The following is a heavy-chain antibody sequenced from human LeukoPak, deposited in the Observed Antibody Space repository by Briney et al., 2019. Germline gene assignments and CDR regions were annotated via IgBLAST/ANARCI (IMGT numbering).Heavy chain of an antibody. CDR1: GFIINSYA. CDR3: ARDRAEGKTWVEFDP. Sequence: GGSLRLSCAASGFIINSYAMSWVRQAPGKGLAWVSLIYSDGVTQYADSVKGRFTISRDNSKNTLYLQMNSLRDEDTAVYFCARDRAEGKTWVEFDPWGQGTLVTVSS. V-gene: IGHV3-66*02. CDR2: IYSDGVT. J-gene: IGHJ5*02.